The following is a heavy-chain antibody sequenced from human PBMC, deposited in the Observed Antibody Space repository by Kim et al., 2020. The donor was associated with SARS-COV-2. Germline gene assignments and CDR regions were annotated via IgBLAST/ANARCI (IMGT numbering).Heavy chain of an antibody. CDR3: ASLRPSSGYDYEGGIYYYGMDV. CDR2: IDPSDSYT. D-gene: IGHD5-12*01. CDR1: GYSFTSYW. J-gene: IGHJ6*02. V-gene: IGHV5-10-1*01. Sequence: GESLKISCKGSGYSFTSYWISWVRQMPGKGLEWMGRIDPSDSYTNYSPSFQGHVTISADKSISTAYLQWSSLKASDTAMYYCASLRPSSGYDYEGGIYYYGMDVWGQGTTVTVSS.